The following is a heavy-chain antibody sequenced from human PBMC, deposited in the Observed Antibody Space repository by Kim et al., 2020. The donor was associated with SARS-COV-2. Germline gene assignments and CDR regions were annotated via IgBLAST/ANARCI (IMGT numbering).Heavy chain of an antibody. J-gene: IGHJ6*02. V-gene: IGHV3-33*01. CDR3: ARDRMWGYNGMDV. CDR1: GFTFSKYG. CDR2: IWYDGSTR. D-gene: IGHD7-27*01. Sequence: GGSLRLSCAGSGFTFSKYGMHWVRQAPGKGLEWVATIWYDGSTRYYPDSVKGRFTMSRDNSKNTTNLQMNSLRVEDTALYYCARDRMWGYNGMDVWAQG.